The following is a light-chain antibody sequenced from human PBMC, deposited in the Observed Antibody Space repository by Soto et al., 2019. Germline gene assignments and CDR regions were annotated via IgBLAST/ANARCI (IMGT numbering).Light chain of an antibody. CDR3: LQYNDWPRT. V-gene: IGKV3-15*01. J-gene: IGKJ1*01. Sequence: EKVMTQSPATLSVSPGERATLSCRASQSVSSTLAWYQQKPGQAPRLLIYDASTRANGIPARFSGSGSGTEFTLTTSNLQSEDFAVYYCLQYNDWPRTFGQGTKVDNK. CDR1: QSVSST. CDR2: DAS.